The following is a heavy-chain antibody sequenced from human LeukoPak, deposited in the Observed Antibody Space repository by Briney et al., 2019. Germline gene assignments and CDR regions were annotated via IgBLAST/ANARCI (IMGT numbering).Heavy chain of an antibody. J-gene: IGHJ4*02. CDR3: ARHRGSSVGY. D-gene: IGHD6-6*01. CDR1: GGSFSGYY. V-gene: IGHV4-34*01. CDR2: INHSGST. Sequence: SETLSLTCAVYGGSFSGYYWSWIRQPPGKGLEWIGEINHSGSTNYNPSLKSRVTISVDTSKSQFSLKLSSVTAADTAVYYCARHRGSSVGYWGQGTLVTVSS.